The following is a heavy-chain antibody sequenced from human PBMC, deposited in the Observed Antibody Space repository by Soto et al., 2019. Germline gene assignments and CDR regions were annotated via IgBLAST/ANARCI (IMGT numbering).Heavy chain of an antibody. CDR2: INANSGGT. D-gene: IGHD6-19*01. CDR1: GYTFTSYA. J-gene: IGHJ5*02. Sequence: ASVKVSCKASGYTFTSYAMHWVRQAPGQRLEWMGWINANSGGTNYSQKFQGWVTMTRDTSISTAYMELSRLRSDDTAVYYCARGSPGIAVAGNWFDPSGQGTLVTVSS. V-gene: IGHV1-2*04. CDR3: ARGSPGIAVAGNWFDP.